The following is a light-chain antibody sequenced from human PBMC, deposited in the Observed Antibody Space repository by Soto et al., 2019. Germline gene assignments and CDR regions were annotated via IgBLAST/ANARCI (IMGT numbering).Light chain of an antibody. Sequence: QSVLTQPASVSGSPGQSITISCTGTSSDVGSYNLVSWYQQRPGEAPELMIYEGIKRPSGVSNRFSGSKSGNTASLTISGLQAEDEADYYCCSFASSSTYVFGSGTKLTVL. CDR1: SSDVGSYNL. J-gene: IGLJ1*01. V-gene: IGLV2-23*01. CDR3: CSFASSSTYV. CDR2: EGI.